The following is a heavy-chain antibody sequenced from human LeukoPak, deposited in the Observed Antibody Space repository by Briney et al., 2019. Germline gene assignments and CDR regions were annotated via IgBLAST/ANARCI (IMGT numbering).Heavy chain of an antibody. CDR2: INWNGGST. Sequence: PGGSLRLSCATSGFTFDEYGMSWVRQAPGKGLEWVSGINWNGGSTGYADSVEGRFTISRDNAKNSLYLQMNSLRADDTAVYYCARLSEMLRGPEVIYYFDYWGQGNLVTVSS. CDR3: ARLSEMLRGPEVIYYFDY. CDR1: GFTFDEYG. D-gene: IGHD3-10*01. J-gene: IGHJ4*02. V-gene: IGHV3-20*04.